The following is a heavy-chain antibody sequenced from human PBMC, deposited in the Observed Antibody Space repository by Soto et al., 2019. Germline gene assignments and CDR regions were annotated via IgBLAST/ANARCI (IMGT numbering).Heavy chain of an antibody. D-gene: IGHD2-15*01. Sequence: GASVKVSCKASGYTFTGYYMHWVRQAPGQGLEWMGWINPNSGGTNYAQKFQGWVTMTRDTSISTAYMELSRLRSDDTAVYYCARGSGACSGGSCYPPPSDYWGQGTLVTVS. CDR3: ARGSGACSGGSCYPPPSDY. J-gene: IGHJ4*02. CDR1: GYTFTGYY. V-gene: IGHV1-2*04. CDR2: INPNSGGT.